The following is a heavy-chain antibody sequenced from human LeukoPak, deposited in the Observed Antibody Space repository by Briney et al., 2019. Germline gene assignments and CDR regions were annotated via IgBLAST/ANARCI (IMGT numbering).Heavy chain of an antibody. J-gene: IGHJ4*02. CDR2: IYPGDSDT. Sequence: GESLKISCKGSGYSFTSYWIGWVRQMPGKGLEWMGIIYPGDSDTRYRPSFQGQVTISADKSISTAYLQWSSLKASDTAMYYCASSITMVRGVIANFDYWGQGTLVTVSS. D-gene: IGHD3-10*01. V-gene: IGHV5-51*01. CDR1: GYSFTSYW. CDR3: ASSITMVRGVIANFDY.